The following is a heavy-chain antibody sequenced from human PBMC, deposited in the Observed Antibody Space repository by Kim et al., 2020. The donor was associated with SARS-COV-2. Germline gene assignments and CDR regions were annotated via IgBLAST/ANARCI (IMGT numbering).Heavy chain of an antibody. J-gene: IGHJ4*02. CDR2: ISSTGSTS. CDR1: GFTFSSYS. D-gene: IGHD2-2*01. V-gene: IGHV3-48*02. CDR3: ARDCHAISCLDY. Sequence: GGSLRLSCAASGFTFSSYSINWVRQAPGKGLEWVSYISSTGSTSYYADSVKGQFTISRDNARNTLYLQMNSLRDEDTAVYFCARDCHAISCLDYWGQGTLVSVSS.